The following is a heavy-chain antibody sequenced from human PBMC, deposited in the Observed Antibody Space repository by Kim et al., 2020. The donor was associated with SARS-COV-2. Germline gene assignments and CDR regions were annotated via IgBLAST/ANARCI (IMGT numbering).Heavy chain of an antibody. CDR3: AKGAYWRFDY. Sequence: SETLSLTCAVSGVSISSSNWWSWVRQPPAKRLEFIAEIYHSGSTNYNPSLKVRVTISIDKSKNQFSLKLSSVTAADTAVYYCAKGAYWRFDYWGQGTLVTVSS. D-gene: IGHD2-8*02. CDR2: IYHSGST. J-gene: IGHJ4*02. V-gene: IGHV4-4*02. CDR1: GVSISSSNW.